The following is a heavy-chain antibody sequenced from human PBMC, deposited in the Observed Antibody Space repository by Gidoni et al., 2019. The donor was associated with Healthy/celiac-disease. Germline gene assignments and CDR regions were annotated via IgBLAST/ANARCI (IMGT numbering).Heavy chain of an antibody. Sequence: QVQLQESGPGLVKPSETLSLTCTVSGGSISSYYWSWIRQPPGKGLEWIGYIYYSGSTNYNPSLKSRVTISVDTSKNQFSLKLSSVTAADTAVYYCATALTGTTNYYYYGMDVWGQGTTVTVSS. J-gene: IGHJ6*02. CDR3: ATALTGTTNYYYYGMDV. D-gene: IGHD1-7*01. CDR2: IYYSGST. CDR1: GGSISSYY. V-gene: IGHV4-59*01.